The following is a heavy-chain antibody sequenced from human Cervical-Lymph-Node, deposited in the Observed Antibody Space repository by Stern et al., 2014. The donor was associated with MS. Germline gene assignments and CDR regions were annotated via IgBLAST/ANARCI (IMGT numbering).Heavy chain of an antibody. Sequence: QVQLVESGAEVKKPGSSVKVSCKASGGTFSKFPSSWVRQAPGQGLECMRGIFPVFGTPTYAQEFRGRVTITADVSTSTVYMELSSLRSDDTAVYYCALSSETSDRWYSLGYDLWGQGTLVTVSS. CDR1: GGTFSKFP. V-gene: IGHV1-69*01. CDR3: ALSSETSDRWYSLGYDL. J-gene: IGHJ5*02. CDR2: IFPVFGTP. D-gene: IGHD6-13*01.